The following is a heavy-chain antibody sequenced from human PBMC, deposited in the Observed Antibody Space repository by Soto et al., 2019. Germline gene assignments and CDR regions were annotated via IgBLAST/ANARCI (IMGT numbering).Heavy chain of an antibody. CDR1: GVSISSGGYY. D-gene: IGHD6-6*01. CDR2: IYYTGSA. V-gene: IGHV4-31*03. Sequence: QVQLRESGPGLVQPSQTLSLTCTVSGVSISSGGYYWTWIRQHPGKGLEWIGYIYYTGSAYYNPSLKTRVTLAIDTSRSQVSLKLRSFTNANTAVYYCARPYSGSSRVLDVWGQGTTVTDSS. CDR3: ARPYSGSSRVLDV. J-gene: IGHJ6*02.